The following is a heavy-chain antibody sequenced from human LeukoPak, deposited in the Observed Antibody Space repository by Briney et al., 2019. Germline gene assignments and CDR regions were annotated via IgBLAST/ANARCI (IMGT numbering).Heavy chain of an antibody. CDR1: GDSISSSYFY. J-gene: IGHJ4*02. D-gene: IGHD4-11*01. V-gene: IGHV4-39*06. Sequence: SETLSLTCTVSGDSISSSYFYWAWIRQPPGKGLQWIGSIYSSGSAYYNPSLKSRVTISVDTSKNQFPLKLSSVTAADTAVYYCARGGRTVLDYWGQGTLVTVSS. CDR3: ARGGRTVLDY. CDR2: IYSSGSA.